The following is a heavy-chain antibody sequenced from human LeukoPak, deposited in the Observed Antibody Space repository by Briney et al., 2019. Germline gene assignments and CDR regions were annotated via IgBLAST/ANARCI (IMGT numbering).Heavy chain of an antibody. V-gene: IGHV3-23*01. CDR1: GFSFGSYA. CDR3: AKGRDSYAILDY. CDR2: ISGSGGST. J-gene: IGHJ4*02. D-gene: IGHD2-8*01. Sequence: PGGSLRLSCAASGFSFGSYAMSWVRQAPGKGLEWVSAISGSGGSTYYADSVKGRFTISRDNYKSTLYLQMSSLRAEDTAVYYCAKGRDSYAILDYWGQGTLVTVSS.